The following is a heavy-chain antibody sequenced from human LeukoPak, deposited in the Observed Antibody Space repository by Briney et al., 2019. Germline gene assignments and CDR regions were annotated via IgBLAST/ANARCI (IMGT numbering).Heavy chain of an antibody. V-gene: IGHV1-2*02. CDR3: ARGYCSSTSCYPFFDY. Sequence: GASVKVSCKASGYTFTGYYMHWGRQAPGQGLEWMGWINPNSGGTNYAQKFQGRVTMTRDTSISTAYMELSRLRSDDTAVYYCARGYCSSTSCYPFFDYWGQGTLVTVSS. CDR2: INPNSGGT. J-gene: IGHJ4*02. D-gene: IGHD2-2*01. CDR1: GYTFTGYY.